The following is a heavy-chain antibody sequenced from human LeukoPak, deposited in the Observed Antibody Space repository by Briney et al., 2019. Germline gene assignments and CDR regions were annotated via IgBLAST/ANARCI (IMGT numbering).Heavy chain of an antibody. Sequence: GGSLRLSCEGSGFTFSNYWMGWVRQAPGKGLQWVANIKTDGSEKYYVDSVKGRFTISRDNAKNSLYLQMNSLRAEDTAVYYCARGTYGGNSGDTFDIWGQGTMVTVSS. J-gene: IGHJ3*02. CDR3: ARGTYGGNSGDTFDI. CDR2: IKTDGSEK. CDR1: GFTFSNYW. V-gene: IGHV3-7*04. D-gene: IGHD4-23*01.